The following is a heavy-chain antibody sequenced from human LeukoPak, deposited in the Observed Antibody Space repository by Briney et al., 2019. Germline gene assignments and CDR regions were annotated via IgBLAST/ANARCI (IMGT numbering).Heavy chain of an antibody. J-gene: IGHJ4*02. Sequence: SQTLSLTCRISGDSVSSNSAAWNRIRQSPSRGLEWLGRTYYRSKWFINYAPFVKSRIIINPDTPKNQASLQLNSVTPEDTAVYYCTRSDCSSGRCPGFDNWGQGTLVTVSS. D-gene: IGHD6-19*01. CDR2: TYYRSKWFI. V-gene: IGHV6-1*01. CDR3: TRSDCSSGRCPGFDN. CDR1: GDSVSSNSAA.